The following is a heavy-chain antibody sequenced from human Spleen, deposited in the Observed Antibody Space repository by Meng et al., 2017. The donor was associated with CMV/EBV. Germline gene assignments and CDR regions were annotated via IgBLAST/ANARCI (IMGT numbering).Heavy chain of an antibody. CDR3: ARGRGYGVGYVDS. CDR2: INSDGSST. D-gene: IGHD1-26*01. Sequence: GESLKISCAASGFIFSNYWMHWVRQAPGKGLVWVSRINSDGSSTTYADSVKGRFTISRDNAKDTLYLQMNSLSAEDMGVYYCARGRGYGVGYVDSWGQGTLVTVSS. CDR1: GFIFSNYW. V-gene: IGHV3-74*01. J-gene: IGHJ4*02.